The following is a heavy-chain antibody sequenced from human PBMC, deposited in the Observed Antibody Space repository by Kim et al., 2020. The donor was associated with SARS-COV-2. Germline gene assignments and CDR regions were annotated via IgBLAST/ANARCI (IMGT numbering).Heavy chain of an antibody. CDR3: ASMNTSRLLYGTKVDY. CDR1: GFTFSDSY. CDR2: INTGSTYS. J-gene: IGHJ4*01. V-gene: IGHV3-11*03. Sequence: GGSLRLSCTASGFTFSDSYMGWIRQAPGKGLEWLSYINTGSTYSTYSDSAKGRFTISRDNAKNSLFLQLDRLRADDSADYYCASMNTSRLLYGTKVDYWG. D-gene: IGHD3-10*01.